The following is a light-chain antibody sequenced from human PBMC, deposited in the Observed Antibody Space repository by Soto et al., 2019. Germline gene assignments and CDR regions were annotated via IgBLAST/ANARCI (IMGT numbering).Light chain of an antibody. V-gene: IGKV3-11*01. Sequence: EAELTQSPGTLSLSPGERATLSCMASQSVNNYLAWYQQKPGQAPRLLIYDTSDRASGIPARFSGSGSGTDFTLTISSLEPEDFAVFYCQQRSVWPWTFGQGTKVDIK. CDR3: QQRSVWPWT. CDR2: DTS. CDR1: QSVNNY. J-gene: IGKJ1*01.